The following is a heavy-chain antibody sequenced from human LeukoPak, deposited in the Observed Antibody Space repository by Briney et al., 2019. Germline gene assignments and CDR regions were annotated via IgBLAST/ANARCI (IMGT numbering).Heavy chain of an antibody. CDR2: IDGNGAKT. Sequence: PGGSLRLSCVASGFSFSTYGMSWVRQAPGKGLEWLSAIDGNGAKTFYADPGKGRFTISRDSSKSTVYLQMNSLRPEDKGVYYCARDRPDFYGSGGYYNPRGFDYWGQGTLVTVSS. J-gene: IGHJ4*02. D-gene: IGHD3-10*01. CDR1: GFSFSTYG. V-gene: IGHV3-23*01. CDR3: ARDRPDFYGSGGYYNPRGFDY.